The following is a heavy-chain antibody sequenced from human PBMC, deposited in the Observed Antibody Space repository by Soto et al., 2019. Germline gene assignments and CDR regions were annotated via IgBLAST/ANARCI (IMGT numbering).Heavy chain of an antibody. CDR1: GGTFSSDS. CDR2: IIPMFDTP. D-gene: IGHD2-15*01. Sequence: SVKASCEASGGTFSSDSFSWVRQAPGQGLEWMGGIIPMFDTPIYAQKFQDRVTITADESTSTAYMQLSSLRSGDTAVYYCARSGGLDRDFNYWGQGSLVTVSS. CDR3: ARSGGLDRDFNY. V-gene: IGHV1-69*13. J-gene: IGHJ4*02.